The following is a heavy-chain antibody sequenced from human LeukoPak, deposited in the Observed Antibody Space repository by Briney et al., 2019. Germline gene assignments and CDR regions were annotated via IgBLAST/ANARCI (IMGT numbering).Heavy chain of an antibody. V-gene: IGHV3-74*01. D-gene: IGHD3-9*01. Sequence: GGSLRLSCAASGFTFSSYWMHWVGQAPGKGLVWVSRINSDGGSISYADSVKGRFTISRDNAKNTLYLQMNSLRAEDTAVYYCATTCDILTGYPYWGQGALVTVSS. J-gene: IGHJ4*02. CDR3: ATTCDILTGYPY. CDR2: INSDGGSI. CDR1: GFTFSSYW.